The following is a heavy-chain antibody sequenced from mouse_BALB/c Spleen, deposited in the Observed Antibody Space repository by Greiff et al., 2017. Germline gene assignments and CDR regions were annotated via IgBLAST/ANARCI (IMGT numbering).Heavy chain of an antibody. Sequence: DVMLVESGGDLVKPGGSLKLSCAASGFTFSSYGMSWVRQTPDKRLEWVATISSGGSYTYYPDSVKGRFTISRDNAKNTLYLQMSSLKSEDTAMYYCARDYSHFDVWGAGTTVTVSS. V-gene: IGHV5-6*02. CDR3: ARDYSHFDV. D-gene: IGHD1-1*01. CDR2: ISSGGSYT. J-gene: IGHJ1*01. CDR1: GFTFSSYG.